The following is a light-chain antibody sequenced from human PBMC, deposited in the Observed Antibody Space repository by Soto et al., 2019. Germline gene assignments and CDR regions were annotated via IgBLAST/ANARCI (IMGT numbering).Light chain of an antibody. CDR1: SSDVGGYNY. Sequence: QSALTQPPSASGSPGQSVTISCTGTSSDVGGYNYVSWYQQHPGKAPKLMIYEVSKRPSGVPDRFSGSKSGNTASLTVSGLQADDDADYYCSSSAGSNWVFGRGTKLTVL. CDR3: SSSAGSNWV. V-gene: IGLV2-8*01. CDR2: EVS. J-gene: IGLJ3*02.